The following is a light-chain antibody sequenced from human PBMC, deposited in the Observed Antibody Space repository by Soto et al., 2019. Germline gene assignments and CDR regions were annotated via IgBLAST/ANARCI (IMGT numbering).Light chain of an antibody. V-gene: IGLV2-14*01. J-gene: IGLJ1*01. Sequence: QSALTQPASVSGSPVQSIAISCTGTSSDVGGYDYVSWYQQHPGKAPKLMIYDVSNRPSGVSNRFSGSKSDNTASLTISGLQAEDEADYYCSSYTSSSTYVFGTGTKLTVL. CDR2: DVS. CDR3: SSYTSSSTYV. CDR1: SSDVGGYDY.